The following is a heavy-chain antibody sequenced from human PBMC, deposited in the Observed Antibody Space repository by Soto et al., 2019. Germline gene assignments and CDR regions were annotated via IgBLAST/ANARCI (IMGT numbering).Heavy chain of an antibody. CDR3: ARDLNTGYIDY. Sequence: QVQMVESGGGVVQPGPSLRLSCVASGFTFGRSGMHWVRQAPGGALEWVAIIWFDGSKKYYADSVKGRLTVSRDNSKNTLYLQMDSLRGDDTAVYYCARDLNTGYIDYWGQGTLVTVSS. D-gene: IGHD5-12*01. CDR2: IWFDGSKK. V-gene: IGHV3-33*01. J-gene: IGHJ4*02. CDR1: GFTFGRSG.